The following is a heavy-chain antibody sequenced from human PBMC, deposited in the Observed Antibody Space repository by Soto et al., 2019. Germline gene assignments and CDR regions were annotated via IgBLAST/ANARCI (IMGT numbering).Heavy chain of an antibody. Sequence: QVQLQESGPGLVKPSQTLSLTCTVSGGSISSGGYYWSWIRQHPGKGLEWIGYIYYSGSTYYNPSLKSRVTISVDTSKNQFSLKLSSVTAADTAVYYCARSYDSSGIKDRYYYSGMDVWGQGTTVTVSS. V-gene: IGHV4-31*03. CDR1: GGSISSGGYY. D-gene: IGHD3-22*01. CDR3: ARSYDSSGIKDRYYYSGMDV. J-gene: IGHJ6*02. CDR2: IYYSGST.